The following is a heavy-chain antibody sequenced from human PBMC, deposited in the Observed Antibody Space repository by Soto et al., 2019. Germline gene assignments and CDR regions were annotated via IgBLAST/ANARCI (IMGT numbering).Heavy chain of an antibody. V-gene: IGHV3-53*01. D-gene: IGHD3-3*01. CDR1: GFTVSSNY. J-gene: IGHJ4*02. CDR3: ARGGEGYDFWSGYYPTYYFDY. Sequence: GGSLRLSCAASGFTVSSNYMSWVRQAPGKGLEWVSVIYSGGSTYYADSVKGRFTISRDNSKNTLYLQMNSLRAEDTAVYYCARGGEGYDFWSGYYPTYYFDYWGQGTLVTVSS. CDR2: IYSGGST.